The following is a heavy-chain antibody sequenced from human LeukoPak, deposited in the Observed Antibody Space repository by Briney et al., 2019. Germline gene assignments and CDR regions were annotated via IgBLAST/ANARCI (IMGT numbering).Heavy chain of an antibody. V-gene: IGHV1-8*01. CDR2: MNPNSGNT. Sequence: GASVKVSCKASGYTFTSYDINWVRQAPGQGLEWMRWMNPNSGNTGYAQKFQGRVTMTRNTSISTAYMELSSLRSEDTAVYYCARGRGQWLARGTNWYFDLWGRGTLVTVSS. CDR1: GYTFTSYD. CDR3: ARGRGQWLARGTNWYFDL. J-gene: IGHJ2*01. D-gene: IGHD6-19*01.